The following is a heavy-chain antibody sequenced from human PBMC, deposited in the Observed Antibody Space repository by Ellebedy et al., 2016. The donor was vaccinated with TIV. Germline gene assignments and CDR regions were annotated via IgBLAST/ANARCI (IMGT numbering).Heavy chain of an antibody. CDR1: GGSFSGHY. V-gene: IGHV4-34*01. CDR3: ARGTRSADRRFDS. CDR2: VIHSGVT. Sequence: MPSETLSLTCAVYGGSFSGHYWSWIRRSPGKGLEWIGEVIHSGVTTYNPSLKGRITVSVDTSKNQFSLNLTSVTAADTALYYCARGTRSADRRFDSWGQGTLVTVSS. J-gene: IGHJ4*02.